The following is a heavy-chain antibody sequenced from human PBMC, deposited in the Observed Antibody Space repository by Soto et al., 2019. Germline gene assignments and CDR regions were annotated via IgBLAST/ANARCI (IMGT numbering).Heavy chain of an antibody. CDR3: AKARTAYYYYGMDV. J-gene: IGHJ6*02. Sequence: EVQLLESGGGWVQPGGSLRLSCAASGFKFSSYDMTWVRQAPGKGLEWVSGISGSGGTTYYADSVKGRFTISRDNPKNTLYLQMNTLRAEDTAVYYCAKARTAYYYYGMDVWGQGTTVSVSS. D-gene: IGHD2-2*01. V-gene: IGHV3-23*01. CDR1: GFKFSSYD. CDR2: ISGSGGTT.